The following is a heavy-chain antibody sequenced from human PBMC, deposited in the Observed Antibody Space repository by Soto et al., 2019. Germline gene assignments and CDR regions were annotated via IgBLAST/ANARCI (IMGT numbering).Heavy chain of an antibody. CDR3: ARRLGTMVRGLINYYYGMDV. CDR1: GFTFSSYD. J-gene: IGHJ6*02. CDR2: IGTAGDT. V-gene: IGHV3-13*04. D-gene: IGHD3-10*01. Sequence: EVQLVESGGGLVQPGGSLRLSCAASGFTFSSYDMHWVRQATGKGLEWVSAIGTAGDTYYPGSVKGRFTISRENAKNSLYLRMNSLRAGDTAVYYCARRLGTMVRGLINYYYGMDVWGQGTTVTVSS.